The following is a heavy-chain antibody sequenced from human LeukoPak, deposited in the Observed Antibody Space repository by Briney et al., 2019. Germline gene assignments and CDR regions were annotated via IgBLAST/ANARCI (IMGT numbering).Heavy chain of an antibody. CDR2: ITGSGAST. V-gene: IGHV3-23*01. Sequence: PGGSLRLSCAASGFTFSSYAMSWVRQAPGKGLEWVSAITGSGASTYYADSVKGRFTISRDNSKNTLSLQLNSLRPEDTALYYCAKHFCTGLDCSLFDSWGQGTLVTVSS. CDR1: GFTFSSYA. CDR3: AKHFCTGLDCSLFDS. J-gene: IGHJ4*02. D-gene: IGHD3/OR15-3a*01.